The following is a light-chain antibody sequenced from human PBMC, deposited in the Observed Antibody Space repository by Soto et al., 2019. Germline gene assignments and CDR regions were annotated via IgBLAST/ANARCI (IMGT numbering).Light chain of an antibody. CDR3: QQYNNWPRGT. CDR2: GAS. Sequence: EIVMTQSTATLSVSPGERATLSCRASQSVSSNLAWYQQKPGQAPRLLIYGASTRATGIPARFSGSGSGTEFTLTIRSLQSEDFAVYYCQQYNNWPRGTFGQGTKLEIK. J-gene: IGKJ2*02. V-gene: IGKV3-15*01. CDR1: QSVSSN.